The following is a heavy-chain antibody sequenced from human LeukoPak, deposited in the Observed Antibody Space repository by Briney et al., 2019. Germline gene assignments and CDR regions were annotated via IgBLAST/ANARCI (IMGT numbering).Heavy chain of an antibody. CDR2: IKSKTDGGTT. CDR3: TTYGRVPYCSGGSCYQDVFDI. D-gene: IGHD2-15*01. Sequence: PSETLSLTCAVYGGSINDYYWSWIRQSPGKGLEWVGHIKSKTDGGTTDYAAPVKGRFTISRDDSKNTLYLQMNSLKTEDTAVYYCTTYGRVPYCSGGSCYQDVFDIWGQGTMVTVSS. CDR1: GGSINDYY. V-gene: IGHV3-15*01. J-gene: IGHJ3*02.